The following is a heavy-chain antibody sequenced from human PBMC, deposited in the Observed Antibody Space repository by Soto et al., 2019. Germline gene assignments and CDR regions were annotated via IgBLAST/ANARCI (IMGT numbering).Heavy chain of an antibody. J-gene: IGHJ1*01. V-gene: IGHV3-30-3*01. CDR1: GFTFGIYP. CDR3: AREDSSSGSAGTFQH. Sequence: QVQLVESGGGVVQPGRSLRLSCAASGFTFGIYPMHWVRRAPGKGLEWVAVIANDGTATSYPDSVRGRFTISRDNSKSTLYREMNSLTVEDTALYFCAREDSSSGSAGTFQHWGQGTLVTVSS. D-gene: IGHD3-22*01. CDR2: IANDGTAT.